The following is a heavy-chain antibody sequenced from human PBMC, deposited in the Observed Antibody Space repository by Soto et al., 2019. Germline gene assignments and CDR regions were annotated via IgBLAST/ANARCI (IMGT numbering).Heavy chain of an antibody. Sequence: QSGGSLRLSCAASGFTFSSYWMHWVRQAPGKGLVWVSRINSVGSSTSYADSVKGRFTISRDNAKNTLYLQMNSLRGEDTAVYYCARDAIPINLIFLGNNWFESWGQGTLVTVSS. CDR3: ARDAIPINLIFLGNNWFES. J-gene: IGHJ5*01. CDR1: GFTFSSYW. V-gene: IGHV3-74*01. CDR2: INSVGSST. D-gene: IGHD3-3*01.